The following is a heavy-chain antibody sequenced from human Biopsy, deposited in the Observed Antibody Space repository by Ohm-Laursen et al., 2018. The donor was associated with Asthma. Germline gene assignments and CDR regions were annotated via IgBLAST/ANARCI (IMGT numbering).Heavy chain of an antibody. CDR2: ISSSGSTT. V-gene: IGHV3-11*01. D-gene: IGHD6-25*01. J-gene: IGHJ6*02. Sequence: GSLRLSCAASGFSFSDYYMTWMRQAPGKGLEWVSSISSSGSTTYPAESVKGRFTTSRDNAQKSLFLQMGSLRAEDTAIYYCARVFESSEWGPFYHFGLDVWGQGTTVAVSS. CDR3: ARVFESSEWGPFYHFGLDV. CDR1: GFSFSDYY.